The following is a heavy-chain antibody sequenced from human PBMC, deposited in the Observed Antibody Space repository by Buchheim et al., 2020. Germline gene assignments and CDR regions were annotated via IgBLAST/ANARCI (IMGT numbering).Heavy chain of an antibody. V-gene: IGHV4-39*01. J-gene: IGHJ5*02. D-gene: IGHD5-18*01. CDR2: IYYSGST. CDR1: GGSISSSSYY. Sequence: QLQLQESGPGLVKPSETLSLTCTVSGGSISSSSYYWGWIRQPPGKGLEWIGSIYYSGSTYYTPSPKSRVTIFVETSKNQFSLKLSSVTAADTAVYYCAGVSRGYSYVINWFHPWGQGTL. CDR3: AGVSRGYSYVINWFHP.